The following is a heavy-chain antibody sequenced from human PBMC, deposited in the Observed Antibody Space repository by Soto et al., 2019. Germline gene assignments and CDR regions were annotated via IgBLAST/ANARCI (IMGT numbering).Heavy chain of an antibody. Sequence: ASVKVSCKASGYTFTSYFMHWVRQAPGQGLEWMGIINPSGGSTSYAQKFQGRVTMTRDTSTSTVYMELSSLRSEDTAVYYCARGGPNRRYCPNGVCYDPFDFWAQGTLVTVSS. J-gene: IGHJ4*02. CDR2: INPSGGST. D-gene: IGHD2-8*01. CDR1: GYTFTSYF. V-gene: IGHV1-46*01. CDR3: ARGGPNRRYCPNGVCYDPFDF.